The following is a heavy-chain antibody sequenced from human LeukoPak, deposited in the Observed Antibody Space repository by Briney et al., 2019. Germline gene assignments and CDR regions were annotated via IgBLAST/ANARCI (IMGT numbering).Heavy chain of an antibody. CDR2: IIPVLNIT. CDR1: GGTFSSYA. CDR3: ARDQGLTAPPPYGLDV. V-gene: IGHV1-69*04. D-gene: IGHD5-18*01. Sequence: GSSVKVSFKASGGTFSSYAISWVRQAPGQGLEWMGRIIPVLNITTYAQKFQGSVTITADTSTSTVYMELSSLRSEETAVYYCARDQGLTAPPPYGLDVWGQGTTVIVSS. J-gene: IGHJ6*02.